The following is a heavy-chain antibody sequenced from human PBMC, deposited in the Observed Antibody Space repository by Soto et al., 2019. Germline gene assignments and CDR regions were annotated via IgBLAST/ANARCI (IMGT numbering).Heavy chain of an antibody. CDR1: GGSISSNY. J-gene: IGHJ4*02. Sequence: SETLSLTCTVSGGSISSNYWTWIRRPPGKGLEWIGYVYNSGSTNYNPSLKSRVTISEDTSKSQFSLKVNSMTAADTAVYYCARYRREAVAGYTLDNWGQGILVTVSS. D-gene: IGHD6-13*01. CDR2: VYNSGST. V-gene: IGHV4-59*01. CDR3: ARYRREAVAGYTLDN.